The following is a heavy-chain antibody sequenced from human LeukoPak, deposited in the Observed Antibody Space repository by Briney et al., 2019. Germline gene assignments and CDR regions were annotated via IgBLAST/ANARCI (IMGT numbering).Heavy chain of an antibody. CDR3: ARELPFDY. Sequence: GGSLRLSCAASGFTFSSYWMHWARQTPGKGLVWVSRISGDGSSTTCAESVKGRFTISRDNAKNTLYLQMNTLRAEDAAVYYCARELPFDYWGQGTLVTVSS. CDR2: ISGDGSST. CDR1: GFTFSSYW. J-gene: IGHJ4*02. V-gene: IGHV3-74*01.